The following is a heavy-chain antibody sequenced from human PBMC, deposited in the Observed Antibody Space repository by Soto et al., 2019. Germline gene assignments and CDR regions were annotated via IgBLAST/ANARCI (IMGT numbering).Heavy chain of an antibody. V-gene: IGHV2-5*08. J-gene: IGHJ4*02. CDR1: GFSLSTSGMC. Sequence: GSGPTLVNPTQTLTLTCTFSGFSLSTSGMCVSWIRQPPGKALEWLALIYWDDDKRYSPSLKSRLTIAKDTSKNQVVLTMTNMDPVDTATYYCAHRPSSSWHFDYWGQGTLVTVSS. D-gene: IGHD6-13*01. CDR2: IYWDDDK. CDR3: AHRPSSSWHFDY.